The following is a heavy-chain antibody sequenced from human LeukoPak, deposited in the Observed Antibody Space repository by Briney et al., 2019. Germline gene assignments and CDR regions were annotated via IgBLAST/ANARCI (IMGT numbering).Heavy chain of an antibody. Sequence: PSETLSLTCSVSGGSINSNRLHWDWIRQAPGKGLEWIGNIYYSGTTSYNPSLKSRVTISVDTSKNQFSLRLSSVTAADTAVYYCARRGDTLTDYAFDYWGQGTLVTVSS. CDR2: IYYSGTT. CDR3: ARRGDTLTDYAFDY. V-gene: IGHV4-39*01. J-gene: IGHJ4*02. D-gene: IGHD3-9*01. CDR1: GGSINSNRLH.